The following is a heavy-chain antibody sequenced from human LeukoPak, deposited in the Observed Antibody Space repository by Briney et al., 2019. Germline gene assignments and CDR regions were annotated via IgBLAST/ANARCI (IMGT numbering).Heavy chain of an antibody. Sequence: SETLSLTCTVSGGSISSYYWSWIRQPPGKGLEWIGYIYYSGSTNYNPSLKSRVTISVDTSKNQFSLKLSSVTAADTAVYYCARXXIEXXSNYDHYFDYWGQGTLVTVSX. CDR2: IYYSGST. D-gene: IGHD3-22*01. V-gene: IGHV4-59*01. CDR3: ARXXIEXXSNYDHYFDY. J-gene: IGHJ4*02. CDR1: GGSISSYY.